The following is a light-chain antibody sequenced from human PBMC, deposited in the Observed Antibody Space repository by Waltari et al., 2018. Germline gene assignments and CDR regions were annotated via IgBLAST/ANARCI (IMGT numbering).Light chain of an antibody. J-gene: IGLJ3*02. CDR1: NLGRKS. Sequence: SYVLTQPPSVSVAPGTTARITCGGNNLGRKSVHWYQQKAGQAPVRVIHYDRCRPTGIPVRFSGSTSGDTATLSISRVEAGDEADYFCQVWDYIQGVFGGGTKLTVL. V-gene: IGLV3-21*04. CDR2: YDR. CDR3: QVWDYIQGV.